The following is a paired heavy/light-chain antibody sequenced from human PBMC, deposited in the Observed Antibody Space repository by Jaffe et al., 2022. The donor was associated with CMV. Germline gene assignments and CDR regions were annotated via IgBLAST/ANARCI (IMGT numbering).Light chain of an antibody. CDR1: SSDVGGYNY. Sequence: QSALTQPASVSGSPGQSITISCTGTSSDVGGYNYVSWYQQHPGKAPKLMVFDVSYRPSGVSTRFSGSKSGNTAFLIISGLQAEDEADYHCSSYTSDNTRVFGGGTKLTVL. J-gene: IGLJ3*02. CDR3: SSYTSDNTRV. CDR2: DVS. V-gene: IGLV2-14*03.
Heavy chain of an antibody. CDR3: ARQTGSFDF. Sequence: EVQLVQSGAEVKKPGESLRISCRVSGYTFSEYWIAWVRQMPGKGLEWMGVIYPADSKTRYSPSFQGQVTISVDKSISTAYLQWSSVKASDTAMYYCARQTGSFDFWGQGTLLTVSS. D-gene: IGHD3-9*01. CDR2: IYPADSKT. V-gene: IGHV5-51*01. CDR1: GYTFSEYW. J-gene: IGHJ4*02.